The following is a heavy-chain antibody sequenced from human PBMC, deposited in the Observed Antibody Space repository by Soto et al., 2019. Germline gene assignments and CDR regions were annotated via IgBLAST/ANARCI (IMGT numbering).Heavy chain of an antibody. CDR1: GGSISSGGYY. D-gene: IGHD6-19*01. CDR2: IYHSGST. V-gene: IGHV4-30-2*01. J-gene: IGHJ5*02. CDR3: ARVWDSSGWYWFDP. Sequence: PSETLSLTCTVSGGSISSGGYYWSWIRQPPGKGLEWIGYIYHSGSTYYNPSLKSRVTISVDRSKNQFSLKLSSVTAADTAVYYCARVWDSSGWYWFDPWGQGTLVTVSS.